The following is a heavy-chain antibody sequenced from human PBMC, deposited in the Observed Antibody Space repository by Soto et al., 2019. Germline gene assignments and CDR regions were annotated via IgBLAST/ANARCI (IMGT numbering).Heavy chain of an antibody. V-gene: IGHV4-34*01. D-gene: IGHD3-22*01. CDR3: ARGVTMRVVVQRDAPDKYYFDS. J-gene: IGHJ4*02. CDR1: CGSFSFYY. Sequence: RXLTFAVYCGSFSFYYLIWILQPPGNGLEWIGEINHSGSTNYNPSLKSRVTISVDTSKNQFSLKLSSMTAADTAVYYCARGVTMRVVVQRDAPDKYYFDSWGQGTLVTVSS. CDR2: INHSGST.